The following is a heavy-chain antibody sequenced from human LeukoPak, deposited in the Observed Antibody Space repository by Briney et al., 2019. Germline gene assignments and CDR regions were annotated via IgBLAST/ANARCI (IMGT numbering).Heavy chain of an antibody. D-gene: IGHD3-9*01. J-gene: IGHJ4*02. CDR3: ARGYYDLLTGHVVTYYFDY. V-gene: IGHV1-3*01. Sequence: GASVKVSCKASGYTFTNYAVHWVRQAPGQRLEWMGWSNAGNGKTNYSQKFQVRVTLTRDTPASTVYMALSSLRSEDTAVYSCARGYYDLLTGHVVTYYFDYWGQGTLVTVSS. CDR1: GYTFTNYA. CDR2: SNAGNGKT.